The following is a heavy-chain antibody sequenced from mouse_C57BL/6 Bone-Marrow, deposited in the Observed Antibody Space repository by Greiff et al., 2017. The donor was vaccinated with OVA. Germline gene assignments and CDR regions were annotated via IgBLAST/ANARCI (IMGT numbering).Heavy chain of an antibody. D-gene: IGHD1-1*01. CDR2: IYPGNSDT. CDR3: PITTVVGYFDV. J-gene: IGHJ1*03. Sequence: EVQLQQSGTVLARPGASVKMSCKTSGYTFTSYWMHWVKQRPGQGLEWIGAIYPGNSDTSYNQKFKGKAKLTAVTSASTAYMELSSLTNEDSAVYYCPITTVVGYFDVWGTGTTVTVSS. V-gene: IGHV1-5*01. CDR1: GYTFTSYW.